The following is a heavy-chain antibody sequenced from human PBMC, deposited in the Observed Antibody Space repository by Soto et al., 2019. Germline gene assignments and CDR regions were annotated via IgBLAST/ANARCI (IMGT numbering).Heavy chain of an antibody. D-gene: IGHD3-9*01. V-gene: IGHV4-59*08. J-gene: IGHJ5*02. Sequence: SETLSLSCTVAGGSISGYDWSWIRQSPRKGLEWIGYIYYTGATNYNPSLKSRVTTSVDTSKNQFSLKLRSVTAADTAVYYCAGGTATGYSNWLDPWGQGTLVTVSS. CDR1: GGSISGYD. CDR3: AGGTATGYSNWLDP. CDR2: IYYTGAT.